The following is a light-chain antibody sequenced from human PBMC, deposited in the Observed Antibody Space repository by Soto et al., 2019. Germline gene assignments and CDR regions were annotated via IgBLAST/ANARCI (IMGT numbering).Light chain of an antibody. V-gene: IGKV1-5*01. CDR1: QSISSW. Sequence: IQMTQSPSTLSASVGDRVTITCRASQSISSWLAWYQQKPGKDPKLLIYDASSLESGVPSRFSGSGSGTEFTLTISSLQPDDFATYYCQQYNSYWTFGQGTKVDIK. J-gene: IGKJ1*01. CDR3: QQYNSYWT. CDR2: DAS.